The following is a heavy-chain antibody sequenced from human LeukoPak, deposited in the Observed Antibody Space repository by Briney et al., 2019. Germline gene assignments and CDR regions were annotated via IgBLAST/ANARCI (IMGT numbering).Heavy chain of an antibody. CDR2: TYYRSKWYN. D-gene: IGHD6-19*01. J-gene: IGHJ4*02. CDR3: ARLQLDKAVAGWEKLDY. V-gene: IGHV6-1*01. Sequence: SQTLSLTCAISGDNVSSNSAAWNWIRQSPSRGLEWLGRTYYRSKWYNDYAVSVKSRITINPDTSKNQFSLQLNSVTPEDTAVYYCARLQLDKAVAGWEKLDYWGQGTLVTVSS. CDR1: GDNVSSNSAA.